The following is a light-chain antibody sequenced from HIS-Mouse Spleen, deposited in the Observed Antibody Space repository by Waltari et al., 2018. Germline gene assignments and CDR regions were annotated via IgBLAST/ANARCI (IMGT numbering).Light chain of an antibody. J-gene: IGKJ3*01. Sequence: DIVMTQSPLSLPVTPGEPASIPCRSSQGLLHSNGYNYLDWYLQKPGQSPQLLIYLGSNRATGVPDRFSGSGSGTDFTLTISRVEAEDVGVYYCMQALQTPFTFGPGTKVDIK. V-gene: IGKV2-28*01. CDR2: LGS. CDR1: QGLLHSNGYNY. CDR3: MQALQTPFT.